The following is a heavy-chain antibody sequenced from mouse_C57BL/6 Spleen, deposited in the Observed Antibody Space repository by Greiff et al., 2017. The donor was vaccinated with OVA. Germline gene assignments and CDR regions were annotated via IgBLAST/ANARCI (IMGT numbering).Heavy chain of an antibody. D-gene: IGHD1-1*01. Sequence: VQLQQSGPELVKPGASVKISCKASGYAFSSSWMNWVKQRPGKGLEWIGRIYPGDGDTNYNGKFKGKATLTADKSSSTAYMQLSSLTSEDSAVYCCARSGITTVIDYWGQGTTLTVSS. CDR3: ARSGITTVIDY. CDR2: IYPGDGDT. J-gene: IGHJ2*01. V-gene: IGHV1-82*01. CDR1: GYAFSSSW.